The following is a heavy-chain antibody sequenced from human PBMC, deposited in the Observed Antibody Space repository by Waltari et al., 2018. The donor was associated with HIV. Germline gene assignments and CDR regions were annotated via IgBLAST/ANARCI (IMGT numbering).Heavy chain of an antibody. CDR1: GYMFTTYG. CDR2: ISGHNGNT. D-gene: IGHD3-10*01. J-gene: IGHJ4*02. V-gene: IGHV1-18*01. Sequence: QVQMVQSGTEVKKPGASVKVSCKASGYMFTTYGISWVRQAPGQGLEWMGWISGHNGNTKYAQNFRYRVTMTTDTSTSTAYMELRRLRSDDTAVYYCARDPEYYGSGSYRDYWGQGTLVTVSS. CDR3: ARDPEYYGSGSYRDY.